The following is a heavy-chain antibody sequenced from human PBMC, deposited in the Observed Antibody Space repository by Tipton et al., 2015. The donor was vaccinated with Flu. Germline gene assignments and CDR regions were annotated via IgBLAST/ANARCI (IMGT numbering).Heavy chain of an antibody. Sequence: GLVKPSETLSLTCTVSSGSIRSTNYFCAWIRQPPGKRLELIGSIYPSGTTYYNPSLKSRVTISADTSKSQFSLKLRSVTAADTAVYYCARAQHYDSNAYYYYYMDVWGKGTTVTVSS. V-gene: IGHV4-39*01. CDR2: IYPSGTT. CDR3: ARAQHYDSNAYYYYYMDV. D-gene: IGHD3-22*01. J-gene: IGHJ6*03. CDR1: SGSIRSTNYF.